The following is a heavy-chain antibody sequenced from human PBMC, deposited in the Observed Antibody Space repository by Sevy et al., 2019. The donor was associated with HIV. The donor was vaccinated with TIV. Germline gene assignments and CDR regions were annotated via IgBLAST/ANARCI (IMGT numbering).Heavy chain of an antibody. V-gene: IGHV3-7*03. Sequence: GGSLRLSCAASGFTFSSYWMSWVRQAPVKGLEWVANIKKDGSEKYYVDSVKGRFTISRDNAKNSLYLQMNSLRAEDTAVYFCARDCSSTTCLWGMDVWGQGTTVTVSS. CDR3: ARDCSSTTCLWGMDV. J-gene: IGHJ6*02. D-gene: IGHD2-2*01. CDR2: IKKDGSEK. CDR1: GFTFSSYW.